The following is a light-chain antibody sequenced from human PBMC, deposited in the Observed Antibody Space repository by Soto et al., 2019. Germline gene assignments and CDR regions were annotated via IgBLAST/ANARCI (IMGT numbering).Light chain of an antibody. CDR3: QQYGASPWT. J-gene: IGKJ1*01. Sequence: EIVLTQSPGTLSLSPGEGATLSCRASQNVYTRYLAWYQQKPGQTPRLLIYGASTRATGIPDRFSGSGSGTDFTLTISSLEPEDFAVYYCQQYGASPWTFGQGTRVEIK. V-gene: IGKV3-20*01. CDR2: GAS. CDR1: QNVYTRY.